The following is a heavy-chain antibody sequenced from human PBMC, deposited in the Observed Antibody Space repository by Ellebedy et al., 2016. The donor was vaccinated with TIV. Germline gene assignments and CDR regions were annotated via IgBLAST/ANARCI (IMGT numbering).Heavy chain of an antibody. J-gene: IGHJ4*02. V-gene: IGHV3-74*01. CDR1: GFTLSSYW. D-gene: IGHD3-10*02. CDR2: VNSDGSSQ. Sequence: GESLKISCAVSGFTLSSYWMHWVRQAPGKGLVWVSRVNSDGSSQSYADSVKGRFIISRDNAENTLYLQMNSLRVEDTGVYYCARDRNVFGESQNDYWGQGTQVTVSS. CDR3: ARDRNVFGESQNDY.